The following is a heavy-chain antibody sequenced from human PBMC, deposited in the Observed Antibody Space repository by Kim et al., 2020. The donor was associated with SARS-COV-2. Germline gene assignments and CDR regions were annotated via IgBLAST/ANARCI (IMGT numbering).Heavy chain of an antibody. V-gene: IGHV4-34*01. J-gene: IGHJ4*02. Sequence: SETLSLTCAVYGGSFSGYYWSWIRQPPGKGLEWIGEINHSGSTNYNPSLKSRVTISVDTSKNQFSLKLSSVTAADTAVYYCARGVVLRYFDWLSFFDYWGQGTRVTVSS. CDR2: INHSGST. D-gene: IGHD3-9*01. CDR3: ARGVVLRYFDWLSFFDY. CDR1: GGSFSGYY.